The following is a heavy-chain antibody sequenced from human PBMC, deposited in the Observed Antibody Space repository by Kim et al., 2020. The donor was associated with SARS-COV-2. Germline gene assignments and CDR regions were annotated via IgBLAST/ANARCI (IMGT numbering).Heavy chain of an antibody. CDR1: GYTFTSYA. J-gene: IGHJ4*02. CDR3: ARVSLNYDSSGYYPYYFDY. V-gene: IGHV1-3*01. D-gene: IGHD3-22*01. Sequence: ASVKVSCKASGYTFTSYAMHWVRQAPGQRLEWMGWINAGNGNTKYSQKFQGRVTITRDTSASTAYMELSSLRSEDTAVYYCARVSLNYDSSGYYPYYFDYWGQGTLVTVSS. CDR2: INAGNGNT.